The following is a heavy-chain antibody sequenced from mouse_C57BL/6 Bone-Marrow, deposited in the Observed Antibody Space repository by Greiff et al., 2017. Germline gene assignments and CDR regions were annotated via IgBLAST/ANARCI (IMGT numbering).Heavy chain of an antibody. Sequence: VQLQQSGAELARPGASVKLSCKASGYTFTSYGISWVKQRTGQGLEWIGEIYPRSGNTYYNEKFKGKATLTADKASSTAYMELRSLTSEDSAVYFFARPSYSYYYAMDYWGQGTSVTVSS. D-gene: IGHD2-10*01. CDR2: IYPRSGNT. CDR3: ARPSYSYYYAMDY. CDR1: GYTFTSYG. V-gene: IGHV1-81*01. J-gene: IGHJ4*01.